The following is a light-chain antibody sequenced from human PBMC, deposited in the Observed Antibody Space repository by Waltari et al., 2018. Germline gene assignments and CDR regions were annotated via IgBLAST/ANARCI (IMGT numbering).Light chain of an antibody. CDR2: NGD. CDR1: NSNVGGSS. J-gene: IGLJ3*02. Sequence: QSVLTQPPSASGTPGQRVTISCSGSNSNVGGSSLNWYQQLPGTAPKLLIYNGDQRPVGVPDRFSGSKSATSASLAISDRQSEDEADYYCAAWGDRLTGWVFGGGTKVTVL. V-gene: IGLV1-44*01. CDR3: AAWGDRLTGWV.